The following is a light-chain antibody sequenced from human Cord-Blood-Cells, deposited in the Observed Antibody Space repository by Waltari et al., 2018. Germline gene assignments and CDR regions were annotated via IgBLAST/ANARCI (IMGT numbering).Light chain of an antibody. CDR3: SSYTSSSTLDWV. J-gene: IGLJ3*02. CDR1: SSDVGGYTY. Sequence: QSALTQPASVSGSPGQSLPISCTGTSSDVGGYTYVSWYHQHPGKAPKLMIYDVSNRPSGVSNRFSGSKSGNTASLTISGLQAEDEADYYCSSYTSSSTLDWVFGGGTKLTVL. V-gene: IGLV2-14*03. CDR2: DVS.